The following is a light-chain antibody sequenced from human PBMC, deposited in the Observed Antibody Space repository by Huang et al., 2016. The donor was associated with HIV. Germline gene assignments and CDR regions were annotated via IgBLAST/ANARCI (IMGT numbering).Light chain of an antibody. CDR1: QDIRKY. J-gene: IGKJ4*01. CDR3: QQYDNRLT. V-gene: IGKV1-33*01. Sequence: DIQLTQSPSSLSASVGDKVTITCQASQDIRKYLNWYQQRPGKAPKLLIYDAANLEKGVPSRFSGSGSGTDCSFTISSLQPEDIATYYCQQYDNRLTFGGGTKVEI. CDR2: DAA.